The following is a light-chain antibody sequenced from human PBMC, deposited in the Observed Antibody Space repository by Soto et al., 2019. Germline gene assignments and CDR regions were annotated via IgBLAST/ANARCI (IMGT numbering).Light chain of an antibody. CDR3: LQHNTYPWT. CDR1: QDIRSG. V-gene: IGKV1-17*01. Sequence: DIQMTQSPSSLSASEGDGFTITCRASQDIRSGLVWYQQKPGKAPKRLIYAASSLQSGVPSRFGGSGSGTEFTLTISSLQPEDFATYYCLQHNTYPWTFGQGTKVDIK. J-gene: IGKJ1*01. CDR2: AAS.